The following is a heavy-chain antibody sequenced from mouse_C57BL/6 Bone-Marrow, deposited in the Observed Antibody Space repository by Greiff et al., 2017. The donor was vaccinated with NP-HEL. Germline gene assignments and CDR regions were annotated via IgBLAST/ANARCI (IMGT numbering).Heavy chain of an antibody. CDR1: GYTFTDYN. CDR2: INPNNGGT. Sequence: VQLQQSGPELVKPGASVKIPCKASGYTFTDYNMDWVKQSHGKSLEWIGDINPNNGGTIYNQKFKGKATLTVDKSSSTAYMELRSLTSEDTAVYDCARSGGLRPLYYAVDYWGQGTSVTVSS. J-gene: IGHJ4*01. D-gene: IGHD2-4*01. CDR3: ARSGGLRPLYYAVDY. V-gene: IGHV1-18*01.